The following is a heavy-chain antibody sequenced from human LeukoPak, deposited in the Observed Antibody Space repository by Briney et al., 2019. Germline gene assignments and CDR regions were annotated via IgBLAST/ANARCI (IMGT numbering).Heavy chain of an antibody. CDR1: GFSFSTYS. CDR2: ISSSSSTI. J-gene: IGHJ4*02. V-gene: IGHV3-48*04. D-gene: IGHD1-26*01. Sequence: GGSLRLSCAASGFSFSTYSMNWVRQAPGKGLEWVSYISSSSSTIYYADSVKGRFTISRDNAKNSLYLQMNSLRAEDTAVYYCARRRYSGSSQHFDYWGLGTLVTVSS. CDR3: ARRRYSGSSQHFDY.